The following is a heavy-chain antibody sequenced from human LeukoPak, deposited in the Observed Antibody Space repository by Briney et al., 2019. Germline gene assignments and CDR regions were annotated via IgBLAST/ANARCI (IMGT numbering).Heavy chain of an antibody. Sequence: GGSLRLSCAASGFTFSSYSMNWVRQAPGKGLEWVSYISNTGTTMFYADSVKGRFTISRDNAKNSLYLQMSSLGAEDTAIYYCAREPAAAGRNWFGPWGQGTLVTVSS. J-gene: IGHJ5*02. CDR3: AREPAAAGRNWFGP. V-gene: IGHV3-48*01. CDR1: GFTFSSYS. D-gene: IGHD6-13*01. CDR2: ISNTGTTM.